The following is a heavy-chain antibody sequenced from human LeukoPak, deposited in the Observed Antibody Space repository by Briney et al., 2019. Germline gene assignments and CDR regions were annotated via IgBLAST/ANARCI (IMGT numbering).Heavy chain of an antibody. CDR2: ISYDGSNK. CDR3: AKDLVGHNYLHTFGGGGDAFDI. D-gene: IGHD3-16*01. Sequence: GGSLRLSCAASGFTFSSYGMHWVRQAPGKGLEWVAVISYDGSNKYYADSVKGRFTISRDNSKNTLYLQMNSLRAEDTAVYYCAKDLVGHNYLHTFGGGGDAFDIWGQGTMVTVSS. CDR1: GFTFSSYG. V-gene: IGHV3-30*18. J-gene: IGHJ3*02.